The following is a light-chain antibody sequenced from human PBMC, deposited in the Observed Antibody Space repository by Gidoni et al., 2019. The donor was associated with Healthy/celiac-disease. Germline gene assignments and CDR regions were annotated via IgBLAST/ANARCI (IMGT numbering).Light chain of an antibody. CDR3: QQRSNWPLT. J-gene: IGKJ2*01. CDR2: DAS. V-gene: IGKV3-11*01. CDR1: QSVSSY. Sequence: ELVLTQSPATLYLSPGERATLSCRASQSVSSYLAWYQQKPGQAPRPLIYDASNRATGIPARFSGSGSGTDFTLTISSLEPEDFAVYYCQQRSNWPLTFGQGTKLEIK.